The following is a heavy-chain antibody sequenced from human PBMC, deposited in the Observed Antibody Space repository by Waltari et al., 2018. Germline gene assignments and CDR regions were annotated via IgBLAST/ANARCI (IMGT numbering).Heavy chain of an antibody. V-gene: IGHV1-18*01. CDR3: AREEGPTYYDFWSGYYSPGHFDY. CDR1: GYTFTSYG. CDR2: ISAYNGNT. J-gene: IGHJ4*02. Sequence: QVQLVQSGAEVKKPGASVKVSCKASGYTFTSYGISWVRTAPGQGLEWRGWISAYNGNTNYAQKLQGRVTMTTDTSTSTAYMELRSLRSDDTAVYYCAREEGPTYYDFWSGYYSPGHFDYWGQGTLVTVSS. D-gene: IGHD3-3*01.